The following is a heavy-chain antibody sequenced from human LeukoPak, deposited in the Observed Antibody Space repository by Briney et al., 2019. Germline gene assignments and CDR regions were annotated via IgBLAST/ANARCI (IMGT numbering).Heavy chain of an antibody. J-gene: IGHJ5*02. D-gene: IGHD2-2*01. CDR3: ARLCSSSVGFDP. Sequence: SETLSLTCTVSGGSISSYYWSWIRQPPGKGLEWIGYIYYSGSTNYNPSLKSRVTISVDTSKYQFFLKLGSVTAADTAVYYCARLCSSSVGFDPWGQGTLVTVSS. V-gene: IGHV4-59*01. CDR2: IYYSGST. CDR1: GGSISSYY.